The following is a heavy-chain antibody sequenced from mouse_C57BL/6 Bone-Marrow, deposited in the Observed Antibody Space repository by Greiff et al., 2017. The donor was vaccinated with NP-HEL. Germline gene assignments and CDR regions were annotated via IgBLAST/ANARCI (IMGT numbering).Heavy chain of an antibody. Sequence: QVQLQQPGAELVKPGASVKLSCKASGYTFTSYWMNWVKQRPGQGLEWIGMIHPNSGSTNYNEKFKSKATLTVDKSSSTAYMQLSSLTSEDSAVYDCARCYYGSSYSLYWYFDVWGTGTTVTVSS. CDR2: IHPNSGST. J-gene: IGHJ1*03. CDR1: GYTFTSYW. D-gene: IGHD1-1*01. CDR3: ARCYYGSSYSLYWYFDV. V-gene: IGHV1-64*01.